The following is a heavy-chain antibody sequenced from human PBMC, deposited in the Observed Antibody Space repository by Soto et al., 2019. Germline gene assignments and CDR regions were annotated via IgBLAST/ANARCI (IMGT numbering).Heavy chain of an antibody. V-gene: IGHV1-18*01. CDR1: GYTFTSYA. J-gene: IGHJ4*02. CDR2: ISAYNGNT. D-gene: IGHD2-8*01. Sequence: QVQLVQSGAEVKKPGASVKVSCKASGYTFTSYAISWVRQAPGQGLEWMGWISAYNGNTNYAQKLQGRVTMTTDTXXXXXXXXXXXXXXXXXXVYXCARSGPPAGYWGQGTLVTVSS. CDR3: ARSGPPAGY.